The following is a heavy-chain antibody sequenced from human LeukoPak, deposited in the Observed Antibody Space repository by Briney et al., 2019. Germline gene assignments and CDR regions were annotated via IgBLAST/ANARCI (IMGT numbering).Heavy chain of an antibody. Sequence: PGGSLRLSCAASGFTVSSNYMSWVRQAPGKGLEWVSTISGSGGSTYYADSVKGRFTISRDNSKNTLYLQMNSLRAEDTAVYYCATTPPELLWDDYWGQGTLVTVSS. J-gene: IGHJ4*02. CDR1: GFTVSSNY. V-gene: IGHV3-23*01. CDR3: ATTPPELLWDDY. CDR2: ISGSGGST. D-gene: IGHD2-2*01.